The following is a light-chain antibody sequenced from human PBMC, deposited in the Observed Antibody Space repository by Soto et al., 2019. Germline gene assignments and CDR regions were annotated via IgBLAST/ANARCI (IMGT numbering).Light chain of an antibody. CDR1: GSDIGGHDF. CDR2: EVT. V-gene: IGLV2-14*01. CDR3: TSYTSTTTFV. Sequence: QSALTQPASVSGSPGQSITISCTGTGSDIGGHDFVSWYQLHPGKAPKLLIYEVTNRPSGVSSRFSGSKSGNTASLTISGLQTEDEADYYCTSYTSTTTFVSGSGTKVTVL. J-gene: IGLJ1*01.